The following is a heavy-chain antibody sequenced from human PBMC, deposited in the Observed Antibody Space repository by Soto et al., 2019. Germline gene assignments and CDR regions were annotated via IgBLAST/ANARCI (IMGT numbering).Heavy chain of an antibody. V-gene: IGHV4-39*01. D-gene: IGHD5-12*01. J-gene: IGHJ6*02. CDR2: IYYSGST. CDR3: AHGEVATIQTPGYYGMDV. Sequence: SETLSLTCTVSGGSISSSSYYWGWIRQPPGKGLEWIGSIYYSGSTYYNPSLKSRVTISVDTSKNQFSLKLSSVTAADTAVYYCAHGEVATIQTPGYYGMDVWGQGTTVTVSS. CDR1: GGSISSSSYY.